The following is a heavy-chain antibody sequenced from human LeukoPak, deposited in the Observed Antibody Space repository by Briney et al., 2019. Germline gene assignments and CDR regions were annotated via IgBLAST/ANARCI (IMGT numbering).Heavy chain of an antibody. Sequence: GGSLRLSCAASGFTFSSYAMSWVRQAPGKGLEWVSAISGSGGSTYYADSVKGRFTISRDNSKNTLYLQMNSLRAEDTAVYYCAPPPWGSSSSPETFDYWGQGTLVTVSS. D-gene: IGHD6-6*01. CDR2: ISGSGGST. J-gene: IGHJ4*02. CDR3: APPPWGSSSSPETFDY. CDR1: GFTFSSYA. V-gene: IGHV3-23*01.